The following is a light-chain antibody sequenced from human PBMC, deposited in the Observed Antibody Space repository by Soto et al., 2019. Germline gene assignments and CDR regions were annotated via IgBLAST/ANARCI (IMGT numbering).Light chain of an antibody. V-gene: IGKV1-5*03. Sequence: DIQMTQYTSTLSGSVGDRGTITFRASQTISSWLAWYQQKPGKAPKLLIYKASTLKSGVPSRFSGSGSGTEFTLTISSLQPDDFATYYCQHYNSYSEAFGQGTKVDIK. J-gene: IGKJ1*01. CDR1: QTISSW. CDR2: KAS. CDR3: QHYNSYSEA.